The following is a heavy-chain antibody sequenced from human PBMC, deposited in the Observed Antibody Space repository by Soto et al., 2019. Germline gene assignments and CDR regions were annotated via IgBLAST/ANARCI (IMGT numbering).Heavy chain of an antibody. J-gene: IGHJ4*02. V-gene: IGHV3-53*04. CDR2: IYSGGST. D-gene: IGHD4-4*01. CDR3: ARGGNPNYY. CDR1: GFTVSRNY. Sequence: EVQLEESGGGLVQPGGSLRLSCVVSGFTVSRNYMSWVRQAPGKGLEWVSVIYSGGSTYYADSVKGRFTISRHNSKNTLYLQMNGLRAEDTVVYYCARGGNPNYYWGQGTLVTVSS.